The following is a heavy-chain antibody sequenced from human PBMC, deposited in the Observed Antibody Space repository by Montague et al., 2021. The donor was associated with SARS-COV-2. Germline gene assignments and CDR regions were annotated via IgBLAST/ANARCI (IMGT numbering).Heavy chain of an antibody. CDR2: ISASGVRT. CDR1: GFTLSTYA. CDR3: LNYHGSGSYGDF. Sequence: SLRLSCAASGFTLSTYAMTWVRQAPGKGLEWVSSISASGVRTHYPDSVKGRFTISRDNSKNTLYPQMSSLRAEDTAVYFCLNYHGSGSYGDFWGQGTLVTVSP. J-gene: IGHJ4*02. D-gene: IGHD3-10*01. V-gene: IGHV3-23*01.